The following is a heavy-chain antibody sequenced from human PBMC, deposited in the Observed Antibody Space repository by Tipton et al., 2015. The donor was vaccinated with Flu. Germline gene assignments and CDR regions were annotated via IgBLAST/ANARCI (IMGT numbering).Heavy chain of an antibody. J-gene: IGHJ4*02. CDR1: GFTFRSYS. CDR3: AGGKNPVV. V-gene: IGHV3-48*02. Sequence: VQLVQSGGAVLQRGRSLRLSCAASGFTFRSYSMHWVRQAPGKGLEWVSYISSSISTIYYADSVKGRFTISRDNAKNSMYLQMNSLRDEDTAVYFCAGGKNPVVWGQGTLVTVSS. CDR2: ISSSISTI.